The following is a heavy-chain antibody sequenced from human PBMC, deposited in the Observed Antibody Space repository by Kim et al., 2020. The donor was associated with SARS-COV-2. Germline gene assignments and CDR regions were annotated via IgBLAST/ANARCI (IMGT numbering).Heavy chain of an antibody. Sequence: GTKDVAATVRGRFTISRDDSKNTLCLLMSSQRTEDTAVYYCTTADRSILDYWGQGTLVTVSS. V-gene: IGHV3-15*01. CDR3: TTADRSILDY. J-gene: IGHJ4*02. D-gene: IGHD2-15*01. CDR2: GTK.